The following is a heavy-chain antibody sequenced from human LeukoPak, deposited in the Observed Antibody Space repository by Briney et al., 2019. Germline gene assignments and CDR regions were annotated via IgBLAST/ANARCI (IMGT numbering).Heavy chain of an antibody. V-gene: IGHV1-69*04. D-gene: IGHD3-22*01. J-gene: IGHJ1*01. CDR1: GGTFSSYA. CDR2: IIPILGIA. CDR3: ATEAKSSGYYYVVLRYFQH. Sequence: SVKVSCKASGGTFSSYAISRVRQAPGQGLEWMGRIIPILGIANYAQKFQGRATITADKSTSTAYMELSSLRSEDTAVYYCATEAKSSGYYYVVLRYFQHWGQGTLVTVSS.